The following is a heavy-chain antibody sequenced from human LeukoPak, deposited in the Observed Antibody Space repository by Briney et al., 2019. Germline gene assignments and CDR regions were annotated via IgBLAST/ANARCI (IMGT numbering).Heavy chain of an antibody. CDR2: INPSGGST. CDR3: ARDQTLLWFGELFSGTGFDY. CDR1: GYTFTSYY. J-gene: IGHJ4*02. D-gene: IGHD3-10*01. Sequence: ASVKVSCKASGYTFTSYYMHWVRQAPGQGLEWMGIINPSGGSTSYAQKFQGRVPMTRDTSTSTVYMELSSLRSEDTAVYYCARDQTLLWFGELFSGTGFDYWGQGTLVTVSS. V-gene: IGHV1-46*01.